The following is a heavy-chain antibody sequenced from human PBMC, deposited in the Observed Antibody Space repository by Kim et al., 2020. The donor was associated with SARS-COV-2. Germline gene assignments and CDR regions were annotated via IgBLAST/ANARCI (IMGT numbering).Heavy chain of an antibody. D-gene: IGHD7-27*01. CDR1: SFTFGHFA. V-gene: IGHV3-23*01. Sequence: GGSLRLSCAASSFTFGHFAMNWVRQAPGKGLEWISSISDGGDTSYYGDSVKGRFTISRDNSMNTLFLQMNSLRADDTAMYFCAKDLNLGFDSWGQGTLV. J-gene: IGHJ4*02. CDR2: ISDGGDTS. CDR3: AKDLNLGFDS.